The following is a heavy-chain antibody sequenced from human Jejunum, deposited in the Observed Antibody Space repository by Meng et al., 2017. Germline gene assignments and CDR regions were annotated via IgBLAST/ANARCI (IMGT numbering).Heavy chain of an antibody. V-gene: IGHV3-7*01. CDR1: GFTFSSYW. Sequence: GALRLSCAASGFTFSSYWMSWVRQAPGKGLEWVANIKQDGSDKYYVDSVKGRFTISRDNAKNSLYLQMNSLRAEDTAVYYCATSADASSVYRAFDIWGQGTMVTVSS. CDR3: ATSADASSVYRAFDI. CDR2: IKQDGSDK. D-gene: IGHD5/OR15-5a*01. J-gene: IGHJ3*02.